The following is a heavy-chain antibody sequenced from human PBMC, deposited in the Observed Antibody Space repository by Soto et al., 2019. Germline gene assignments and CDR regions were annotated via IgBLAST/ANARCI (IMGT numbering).Heavy chain of an antibody. CDR1: GVSINSHDW. V-gene: IGHV4-4*02. D-gene: IGHD5-18*01. CDR2: SHQSGNT. CDR3: ATRDTSRFY. J-gene: IGHJ4*02. Sequence: QVQLQESGPGLVKPSGTLSLTCAVSGVSINSHDWWTWVRQPPGKGLERIGESHQSGNTNYNSSHESQVTISVDKTKNQCSLNLSSEPVADTAVYYCATRDTSRFYWGQGTLVTVSS.